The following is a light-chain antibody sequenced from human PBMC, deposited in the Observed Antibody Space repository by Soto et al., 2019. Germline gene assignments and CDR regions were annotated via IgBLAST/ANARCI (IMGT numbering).Light chain of an antibody. CDR3: AVWDDSLNGVV. CDR1: SSNIGSHT. J-gene: IGLJ3*02. CDR2: NNN. Sequence: QTVLTQPPSASGTPGQRVTISCYGSSSNIGSHTVNWYQHLPGTAPKLLLFNNNQRPSGVPDRFSGSKSGSSASLAISGLQSEDEADYYCAVWDDSLNGVVFGGGTKLTVL. V-gene: IGLV1-44*01.